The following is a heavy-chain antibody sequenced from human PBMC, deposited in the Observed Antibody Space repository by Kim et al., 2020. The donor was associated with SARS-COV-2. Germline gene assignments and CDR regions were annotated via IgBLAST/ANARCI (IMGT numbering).Heavy chain of an antibody. CDR1: GASISSYY. Sequence: SETLSLTCAVSGASISSYYWSWVRQPPGKGLEWVGFVHHSGSSIYNPSLKSRVTISLDTSNNQFSLNLRSLTAADTAVYFCASLIGGDDPDYGADYWGQG. J-gene: IGHJ4*02. D-gene: IGHD4-17*01. CDR3: ASLIGGDDPDYGADY. V-gene: IGHV4-59*13. CDR2: VHHSGSS.